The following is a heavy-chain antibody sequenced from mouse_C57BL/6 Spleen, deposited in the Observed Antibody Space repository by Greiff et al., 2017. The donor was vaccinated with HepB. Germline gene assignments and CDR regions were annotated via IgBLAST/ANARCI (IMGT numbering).Heavy chain of an antibody. CDR2: IWGVGST. V-gene: IGHV2-6*01. D-gene: IGHD1-1*01. Sequence: VKLMESGPGLVAPSQSLSITCTVSGFSLTSYGVDWVRQSPGKGLEWLGVIWGVGSTNYNSALKSRLSISKDNSKSQVFLKMNSLQTDDTAMYYCATNYGSSPYAMDYWGQGTSATVSS. CDR3: ATNYGSSPYAMDY. CDR1: GFSLTSYG. J-gene: IGHJ4*01.